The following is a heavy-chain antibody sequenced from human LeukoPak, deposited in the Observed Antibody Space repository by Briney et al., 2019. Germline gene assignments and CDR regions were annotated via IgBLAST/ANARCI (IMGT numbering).Heavy chain of an antibody. CDR1: GFTFSAYD. Sequence: PGGPLRLSCAASGFTFSAYDMHGVREATGRGLEWVSGIGTAGDTYYPGSVKGRFTVSRENAKNSLYLPMNSLTAGDTAVYYCARGLPYYYDSSGDFDAFDIWGQGTVVTVSS. J-gene: IGHJ3*02. CDR3: ARGLPYYYDSSGDFDAFDI. D-gene: IGHD3-22*01. CDR2: IGTAGDT. V-gene: IGHV3-13*04.